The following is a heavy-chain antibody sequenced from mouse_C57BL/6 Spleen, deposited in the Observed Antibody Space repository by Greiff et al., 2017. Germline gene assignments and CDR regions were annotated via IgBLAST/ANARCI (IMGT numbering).Heavy chain of an antibody. CDR3: ASSTVVGGLGAMDY. Sequence: VQLQQPGAELVKPGASVKMSCKASGYTFTSYWITWVKQRPGQGLEWIGDIYPGSGSTNYNEKFKSKATLTVDTSSSTAYMQLSSLTSEDSAVYYCASSTVVGGLGAMDYWGQGTSVTVSS. CDR1: GYTFTSYW. D-gene: IGHD1-1*01. V-gene: IGHV1-55*01. J-gene: IGHJ4*01. CDR2: IYPGSGST.